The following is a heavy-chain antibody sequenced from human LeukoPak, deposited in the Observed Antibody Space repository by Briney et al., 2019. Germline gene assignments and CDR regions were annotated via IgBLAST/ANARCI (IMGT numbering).Heavy chain of an antibody. D-gene: IGHD3-3*01. V-gene: IGHV4-31*03. Sequence: SSETLSLTCTASGGSIDSGGYYWSWIRQHPGKGLEWIGYIYYSGSTYYNTSLKSRVTISVDTSKNQFSLKLNSVAAADTAVYYCARGANDFWSGSKYYYYYMDVWGKGTTVTVSS. CDR2: IYYSGST. J-gene: IGHJ6*03. CDR1: GGSIDSGGYY. CDR3: ARGANDFWSGSKYYYYYMDV.